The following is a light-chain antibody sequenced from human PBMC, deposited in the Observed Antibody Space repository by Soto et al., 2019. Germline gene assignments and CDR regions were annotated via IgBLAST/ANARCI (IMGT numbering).Light chain of an antibody. V-gene: IGLV2-11*01. Sequence: QSALTQPRSVSGSPGQSVTISCAGTSSDVGGYKSVSWYQQHPGKAPKLIIYDVTKRPSGVPDRFSGSKSGNTASLTISGLQAEDEADYYCCSYACSYSPYVFVTGTKVTVL. CDR1: SSDVGGYKS. J-gene: IGLJ1*01. CDR3: CSYACSYSPYV. CDR2: DVT.